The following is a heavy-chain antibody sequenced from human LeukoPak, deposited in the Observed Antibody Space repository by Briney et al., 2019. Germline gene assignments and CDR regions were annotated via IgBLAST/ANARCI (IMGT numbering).Heavy chain of an antibody. V-gene: IGHV4-4*07. CDR1: GGSISSYY. CDR3: AREIKYCSGGSCYDRFDP. CDR2: IYTSGST. J-gene: IGHJ5*02. D-gene: IGHD2-15*01. Sequence: SETLSLTCTVSGGSISSYYWSWIRQPAGKGLEWIGRIYTSGSTNYNPSLKSRVTMSVDTSKNQFSLKLSSVTAAYTAVYYCAREIKYCSGGSCYDRFDPWGQGTLVTVSS.